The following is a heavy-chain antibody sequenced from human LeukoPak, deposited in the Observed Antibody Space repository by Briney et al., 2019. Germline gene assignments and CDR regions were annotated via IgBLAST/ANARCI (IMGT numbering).Heavy chain of an antibody. CDR1: GYTFTSYY. CDR2: INPNSGGT. Sequence: ASVKVSCKASGYTFTSYYMHWVRQAPGQGLEWMGWINPNSGGTNYAQKFQGRVTMTRDTSISTAYMELSRLRSDDTAVYYCARDKDPTYYYGSGSFVGWGQGTLVTVSS. CDR3: ARDKDPTYYYGSGSFVG. D-gene: IGHD3-10*01. V-gene: IGHV1-2*02. J-gene: IGHJ4*02.